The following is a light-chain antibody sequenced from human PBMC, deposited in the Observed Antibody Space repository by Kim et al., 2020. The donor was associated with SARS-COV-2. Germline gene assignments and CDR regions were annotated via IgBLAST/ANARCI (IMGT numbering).Light chain of an antibody. CDR2: VAS. CDR1: QDIRTD. Sequence: ASVGDRVTITCRASQDIRTDLGWYQQKPGKAPKLLIYVASSLQSGVPSRFSGSGSGTDFTLTISSLQPEDFATYYCLQDYNYPLTFGGGTKVDIK. V-gene: IGKV1-6*01. J-gene: IGKJ4*01. CDR3: LQDYNYPLT.